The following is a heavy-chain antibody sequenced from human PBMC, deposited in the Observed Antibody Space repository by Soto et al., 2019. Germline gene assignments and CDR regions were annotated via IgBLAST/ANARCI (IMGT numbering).Heavy chain of an antibody. CDR3: TTDLSLGLHLPPADYYYYMDV. D-gene: IGHD5-18*01. CDR1: GFTFSNAW. V-gene: IGHV3-15*01. CDR2: IKSKTDGGTT. J-gene: IGHJ6*03. Sequence: GGSLRLSCAASGFTFSNAWMSWVRQAPGKGLEWVGRIKSKTDGGTTDYAAPVKGRFTISRDDSKNTLYLQMNSLKTEDTAVYYCTTDLSLGLHLPPADYYYYMDVWGKGTTVTVSS.